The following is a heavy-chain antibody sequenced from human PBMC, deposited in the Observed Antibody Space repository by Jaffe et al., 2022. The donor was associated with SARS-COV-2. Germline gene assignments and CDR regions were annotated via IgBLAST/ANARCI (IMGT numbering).Heavy chain of an antibody. J-gene: IGHJ1*01. D-gene: IGHD3-22*01. CDR2: IKQDGRET. CDR3: ARDEYWFESRGNHYVSREYFQH. Sequence: EVQLVESGGGLVQPGGSLKLSCAASGFTFSNYWMNWVRQAPGKGLEWLANIKQDGRETYYVDSVKGRFTISRDNAKNSLYLQLNSLTAEDTAVYYCARDEYWFESRGNHYVSREYFQHWGQGTLVTVSS. CDR1: GFTFSNYW. V-gene: IGHV3-7*03.